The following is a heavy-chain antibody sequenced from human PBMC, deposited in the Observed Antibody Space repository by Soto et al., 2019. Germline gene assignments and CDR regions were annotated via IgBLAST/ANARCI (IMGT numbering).Heavy chain of an antibody. CDR3: ARDSTITFGGAPYYYGMDV. Sequence: GASVKVSCTASGGTFRSYAISWVRQAPGQGLEWMGGIIPIFGTANYAQKFQGRVTITADESTSTAYMELSSLRSEDTAVYYCARDSTITFGGAPYYYGMDVWGQGTTVTVSS. J-gene: IGHJ6*02. D-gene: IGHD3-16*01. CDR1: GGTFRSYA. V-gene: IGHV1-69*13. CDR2: IIPIFGTA.